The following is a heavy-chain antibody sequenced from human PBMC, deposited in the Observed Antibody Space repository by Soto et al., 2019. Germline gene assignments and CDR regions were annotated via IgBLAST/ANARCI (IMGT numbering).Heavy chain of an antibody. D-gene: IGHD3-22*01. Sequence: TLSLTCAVSGGSLSSAGHSWRWIRQPPGKGLEWIGYIYHSGSTYYNPSLKSRVTISVDRSKNQFSLKLSSVTAADTAVYYCARGGDSSGYVAFDIWGQGTMVT. J-gene: IGHJ3*02. V-gene: IGHV4-30-2*01. CDR3: ARGGDSSGYVAFDI. CDR2: IYHSGST. CDR1: GGSLSSAGHS.